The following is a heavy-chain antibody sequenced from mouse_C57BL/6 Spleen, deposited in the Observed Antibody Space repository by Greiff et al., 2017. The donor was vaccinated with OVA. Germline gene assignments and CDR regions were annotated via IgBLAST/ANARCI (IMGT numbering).Heavy chain of an antibody. CDR1: GFNIKDYY. D-gene: IGHD1-1*01. V-gene: IGHV14-2*01. J-gene: IGHJ1*03. Sequence: EVQGVESGAELVKPGASVKLSCTASGFNIKDYYMHWVKQRTEQGLEWIGRIDPEDGETKYAPKFQGKATITADTSSNTAYLQLSSLTSEDTAVYYCARPLYYGSSYWYFDVWGTGTTVTVSS. CDR3: ARPLYYGSSYWYFDV. CDR2: IDPEDGET.